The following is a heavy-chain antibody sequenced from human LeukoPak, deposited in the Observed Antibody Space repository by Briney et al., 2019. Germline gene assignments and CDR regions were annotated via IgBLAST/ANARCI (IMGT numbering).Heavy chain of an antibody. D-gene: IGHD3-10*01. CDR3: ARGVRAADY. CDR2: IFYTGST. Sequence: SETLSLTCTVSGGSISSSSYYWGWIRQPPGKGLEWIGCIFYTGSTYYSPSLKSRVTISVDTSKNQFSLNLTSVTAADTAVYYCARGVRAADYWGQGTLVTVSS. V-gene: IGHV4-39*07. CDR1: GGSISSSSYY. J-gene: IGHJ4*02.